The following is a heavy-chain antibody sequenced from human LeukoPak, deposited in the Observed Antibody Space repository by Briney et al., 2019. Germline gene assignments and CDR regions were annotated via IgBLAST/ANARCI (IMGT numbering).Heavy chain of an antibody. CDR2: IIPIFGTA. CDR1: GGTFSSYA. CDR3: ARGLYQLLYYMDV. Sequence: ASVKVSSKASGGTFSSYAISWVRQAPGQGLEWMGGIIPIFGTANYAQKFQGRVTITADESTSTAYMELSSLRSEDTAVYYCARGLYQLLYYMDVWGKGTTVTVSS. V-gene: IGHV1-69*13. D-gene: IGHD2-2*01. J-gene: IGHJ6*03.